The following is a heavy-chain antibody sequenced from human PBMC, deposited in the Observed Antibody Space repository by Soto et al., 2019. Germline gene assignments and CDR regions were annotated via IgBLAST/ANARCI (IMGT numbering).Heavy chain of an antibody. V-gene: IGHV3-48*01. J-gene: IGHJ4*02. D-gene: IGHD6-19*01. CDR1: GFTFSIYR. CDR3: ARDEGGVAGTFDY. Sequence: EVQLVESGGGLVQPGGSLRLSCAASGFTFSIYRMNWVRQAPGKGQEWVSYISSSSSTIYYEDSVKGRFTISRDNAKNSLYLQMNSLRAEDTAGYYCARDEGGVAGTFDYWGQGTLVTVSS. CDR2: ISSSSSTI.